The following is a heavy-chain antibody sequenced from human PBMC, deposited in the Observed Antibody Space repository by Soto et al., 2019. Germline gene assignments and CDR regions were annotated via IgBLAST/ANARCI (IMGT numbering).Heavy chain of an antibody. Sequence: PGGSLRLSCAASGFSFRTYAMHWVRQAPGRGLEWVAVISYDGSNKYYADSVKGRFTISRDNSKNTLYLRMNSLRAEDTAVYYCARAHNDYDLLTGSSTHFDDWGQGTLVTVSS. CDR3: ARAHNDYDLLTGSSTHFDD. CDR1: GFSFRTYA. J-gene: IGHJ4*02. V-gene: IGHV3-30-3*01. CDR2: ISYDGSNK. D-gene: IGHD3-9*01.